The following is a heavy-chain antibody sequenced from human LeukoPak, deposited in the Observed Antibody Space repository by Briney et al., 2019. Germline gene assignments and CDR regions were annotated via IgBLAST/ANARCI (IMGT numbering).Heavy chain of an antibody. V-gene: IGHV1-8*01. CDR2: MNPNSGNT. D-gene: IGHD6-19*01. Sequence: GASVKVSCKASGYTFTSYDINWVRQATGQGLEWMGWMNPNSGNTGYAQKLQGRVTMTRNTSISTAYMELSSLRSEDTAVYYCARALGYSSALSFDPWGQGTLVTVSS. CDR1: GYTFTSYD. CDR3: ARALGYSSALSFDP. J-gene: IGHJ5*02.